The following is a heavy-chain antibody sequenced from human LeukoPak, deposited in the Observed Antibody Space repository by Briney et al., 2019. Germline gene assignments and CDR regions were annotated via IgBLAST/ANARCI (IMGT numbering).Heavy chain of an antibody. CDR2: ISSSSSTI. J-gene: IGHJ4*02. CDR1: GFTFSSYS. D-gene: IGHD1-1*01. V-gene: IGHV3-48*02. Sequence: GGSLRLSCAASGFTFSSYSMNWVHQAPGKGLEWVSYISSSSSTIYYADSVKGRFTISRDNAKNSLYLQMNSLRDEDTAVYYCAPTTLYYFDYWGQGTLVTVSS. CDR3: APTTLYYFDY.